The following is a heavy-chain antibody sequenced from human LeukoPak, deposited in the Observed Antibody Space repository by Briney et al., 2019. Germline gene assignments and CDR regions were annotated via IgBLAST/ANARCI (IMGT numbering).Heavy chain of an antibody. D-gene: IGHD6-13*01. CDR3: ARDCSSTACQGPVLDF. CDR1: GYTFTSHY. V-gene: IGHV1-46*01. Sequence: ASVKISCKASGYTFTSHYVHWVRQAPGHGLEWLGIIHPSGGNPRSTENFQGRVTMTRDTSTSTVYLELRSLTSQDTAVYYCARDCSSTACQGPVLDFWGQGTLVTASS. CDR2: IHPSGGNP. J-gene: IGHJ4*02.